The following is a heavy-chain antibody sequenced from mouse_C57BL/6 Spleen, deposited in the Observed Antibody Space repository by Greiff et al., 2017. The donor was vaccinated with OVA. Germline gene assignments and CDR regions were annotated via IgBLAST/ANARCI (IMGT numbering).Heavy chain of an antibody. D-gene: IGHD1-1*01. Sequence: EVMLVESGGGLVKPGGSLKLSCAASGFTFSSYAMSWVRQTPEKRLEWVATISDGGSYTYYPDNVKGRFTISRDNAKNNLYLQMSHLKSEDTAMYYCARDAYYGSSYEWYFDVWGTGTTVTVSS. CDR2: ISDGGSYT. CDR1: GFTFSSYA. V-gene: IGHV5-4*01. CDR3: ARDAYYGSSYEWYFDV. J-gene: IGHJ1*03.